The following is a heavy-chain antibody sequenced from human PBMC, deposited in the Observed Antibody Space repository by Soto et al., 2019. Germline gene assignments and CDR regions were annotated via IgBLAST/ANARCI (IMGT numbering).Heavy chain of an antibody. Sequence: QITLKESGPTLVTPTQTLTLTCIFPGFSLSADGVGVGWISQPPGKALEWLALIYWDDDTRYRPSLKSRLTITKDTSKNHVVLTMTNMDPVDTGTYYCAHAYGGTSWPNDAFDVWGQGTVVTVSS. CDR1: GFSLSADGVG. CDR3: AHAYGGTSWPNDAFDV. J-gene: IGHJ3*01. D-gene: IGHD2-2*01. V-gene: IGHV2-5*02. CDR2: IYWDDDT.